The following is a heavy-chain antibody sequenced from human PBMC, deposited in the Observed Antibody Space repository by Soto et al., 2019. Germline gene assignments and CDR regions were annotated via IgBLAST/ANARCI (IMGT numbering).Heavy chain of an antibody. D-gene: IGHD2-15*01. CDR1: GGTFSSYA. V-gene: IGHV1-69*13. CDR2: IIPIFGTA. CDR3: ARDAQYCSGGSCYSLDY. Sequence: SVKVSCKASGGTFSSYAISWVRQAPGQGLEWMGGIIPIFGTANYAQKFQGRVTITADESTSTAYMELSSLRSEDTAVYYCARDAQYCSGGSCYSLDYWGQGTLVTVSS. J-gene: IGHJ4*02.